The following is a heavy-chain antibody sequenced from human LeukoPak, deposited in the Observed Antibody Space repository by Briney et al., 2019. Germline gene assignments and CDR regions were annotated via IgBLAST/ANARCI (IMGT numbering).Heavy chain of an antibody. J-gene: IGHJ4*02. D-gene: IGHD2-21*02. V-gene: IGHV4-61*08. CDR3: ARLMSCGGDCYSGDFDY. CDR2: IYYSGST. Sequence: PSETLSLTCTVSGGSISSGGYYWSWIRQHPGKGLEWIGYIYYSGSTNYNPSLKSRVTISVDTSKNQFSLKLSSVTAADTAVYYCARLMSCGGDCYSGDFDYWGQGTLVTVSS. CDR1: GGSISSGGYY.